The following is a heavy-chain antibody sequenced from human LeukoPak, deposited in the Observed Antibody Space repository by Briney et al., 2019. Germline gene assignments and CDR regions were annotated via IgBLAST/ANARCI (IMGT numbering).Heavy chain of an antibody. Sequence: GGSLRLSRAASGFTFSSYAMHWVRQAPGKGLEWVAVISYDGSNKYYADSVKGRFTISRDNSKNTLYLQMNSLRAEDTAVYYCASQAPDGSGSYYPIDYWGQGTLVTVSS. CDR3: ASQAPDGSGSYYPIDY. D-gene: IGHD3-10*01. CDR1: GFTFSSYA. CDR2: ISYDGSNK. J-gene: IGHJ4*02. V-gene: IGHV3-30*04.